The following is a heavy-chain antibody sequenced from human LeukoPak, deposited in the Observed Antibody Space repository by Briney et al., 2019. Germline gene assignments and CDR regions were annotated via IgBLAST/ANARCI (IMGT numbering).Heavy chain of an antibody. CDR1: GFTLSSYG. Sequence: GGSLRLSCAAAGFTLSSYGMSWGRQAAGKGREWVSAISGSGGRTYYADSGKGRFTISRDNSKNTLYLQMNSLRAEDTAVYYCAEAPIIAARPLNYWGQGTLVTVSS. V-gene: IGHV3-23*01. J-gene: IGHJ4*02. CDR2: ISGSGGRT. D-gene: IGHD6-6*01. CDR3: AEAPIIAARPLNY.